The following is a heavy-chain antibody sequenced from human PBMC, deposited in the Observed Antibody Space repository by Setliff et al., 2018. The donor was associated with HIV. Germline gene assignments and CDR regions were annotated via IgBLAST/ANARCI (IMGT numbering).Heavy chain of an antibody. CDR2: ISGSGGST. Sequence: GGSLRLSCAASGFTFSSYVMSWVRQAPGKGLEWVSAISGSGGSTYYAGSVKGRFTISRDNSKNTLYLQMNSLRVEDTAVYYCARETMYDSRGYLSHYFDYWGQGTPVTVSS. CDR3: ARETMYDSRGYLSHYFDY. D-gene: IGHD3-22*01. V-gene: IGHV3-23*01. CDR1: GFTFSSYV. J-gene: IGHJ4*02.